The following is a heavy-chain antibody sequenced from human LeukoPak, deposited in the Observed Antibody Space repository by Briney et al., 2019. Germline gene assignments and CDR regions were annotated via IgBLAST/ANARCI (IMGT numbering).Heavy chain of an antibody. D-gene: IGHD3-22*01. Sequence: AETLTLTCAVYGGSFSGYYWSWIRQPPGKGLEWIGEINDSGGTKYNPSFKSRVTISVDKSKNQFSLKLSSVTAADTAVYYCARRRSYYYDSSGYCSPPGGFDPWGQGTLVTVSS. V-gene: IGHV4-34*01. J-gene: IGHJ5*02. CDR3: ARRRSYYYDSSGYCSPPGGFDP. CDR2: INDSGGT. CDR1: GGSFSGYY.